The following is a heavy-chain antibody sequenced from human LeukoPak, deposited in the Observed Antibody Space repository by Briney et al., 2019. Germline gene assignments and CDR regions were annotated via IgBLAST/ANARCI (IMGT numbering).Heavy chain of an antibody. V-gene: IGHV3-15*01. CDR2: IKSKTDGGTT. CDR1: GFTFSNAW. Sequence: GGSLRLSCAASGFTFSNAWMSWVRQAPGKGLEWVGRIKSKTDGGTTDYAAPVKGRCTISRDDSKNTLYLQMNSLKTEDTAVYYCTTEGSLAYSSSWYGDLDAFDIWGQGTMVTVSS. CDR3: TTEGSLAYSSSWYGDLDAFDI. D-gene: IGHD6-13*01. J-gene: IGHJ3*02.